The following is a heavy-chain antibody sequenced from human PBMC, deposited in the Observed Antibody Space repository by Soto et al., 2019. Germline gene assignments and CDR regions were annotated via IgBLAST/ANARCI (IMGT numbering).Heavy chain of an antibody. J-gene: IGHJ5*02. D-gene: IGHD3-22*01. CDR3: ARTTYYYDSSGYNDWFDP. V-gene: IGHV2-70*01. CDR1: GFSLSTSGMC. Sequence: SGPTLVNPTQTLTLTCTFSGFSLSTSGMCVSWIRQPPGKALEWLALIDWDDDKYYSTSLKTRLTISKDTSKNRVVLTMTNMDPVDTATYYCARTTYYYDSSGYNDWFDPWGQGTLVTVSS. CDR2: IDWDDDK.